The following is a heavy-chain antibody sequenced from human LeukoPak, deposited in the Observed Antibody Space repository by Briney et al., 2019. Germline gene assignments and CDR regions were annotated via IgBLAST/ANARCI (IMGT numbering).Heavy chain of an antibody. CDR1: GYTFTGYY. Sequence: GASVKVSCKASGYTFTGYYVHWVRPAPGQGLEWMGWINPNTGGTNYAQKFQGKVTMTRDTSNSTAYMELSRLRSDDTAVYYCASGFSSSYYYDSSGSYFDYWGRGTLVTVSS. J-gene: IGHJ4*02. CDR3: ASGFSSSYYYDSSGSYFDY. CDR2: INPNTGGT. D-gene: IGHD3-22*01. V-gene: IGHV1-2*02.